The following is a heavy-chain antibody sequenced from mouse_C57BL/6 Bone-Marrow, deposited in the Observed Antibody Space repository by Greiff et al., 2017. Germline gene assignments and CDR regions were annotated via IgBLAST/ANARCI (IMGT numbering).Heavy chain of an antibody. V-gene: IGHV1-18*01. D-gene: IGHD2-2*01. CDR3: ASSMVTTRFDY. CDR2: ITPNNGGT. CDR1: GYTFTDYN. Sequence: VQLQQSGPELVKPGASVKIPCKASGYTFTDYNMDWVKQSHGKSLEWIGDITPNNGGTIYNQKFKGKATLTVDKSSSTAYMELRSLTSNNTAVYVFASSMVTTRFDYWGQGTTLTVSS. J-gene: IGHJ2*01.